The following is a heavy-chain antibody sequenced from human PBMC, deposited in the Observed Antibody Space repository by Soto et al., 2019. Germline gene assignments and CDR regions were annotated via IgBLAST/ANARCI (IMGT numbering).Heavy chain of an antibody. Sequence: GGSLRLSCAASGFTFSSYAMHWVRQAPGKGLEWVAVISYDGSNKYYADSVKGRFTISRDNSKNTLYLQMNSLRAEDTAVYYCARDTGGPYRSSWYIYYYYDGMDVWGQGNTVTVSS. D-gene: IGHD6-13*01. J-gene: IGHJ6*02. CDR2: ISYDGSNK. V-gene: IGHV3-30-3*01. CDR1: GFTFSSYA. CDR3: ARDTGGPYRSSWYIYYYYDGMDV.